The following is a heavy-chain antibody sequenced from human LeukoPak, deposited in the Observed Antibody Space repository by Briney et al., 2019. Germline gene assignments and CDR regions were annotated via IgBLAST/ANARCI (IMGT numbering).Heavy chain of an antibody. CDR3: ARGGWEQLVLLSWFDP. D-gene: IGHD6-13*01. CDR1: GYTFTRYD. V-gene: IGHV1-8*01. J-gene: IGHJ5*02. Sequence: GASVKVSCKASGYTFTRYDVNWVRQATGQGLEWMGWMNPNSGNTGYAQKFQGRVTMTRNTSISTAYMELSSLRSEDTAVYYCARGGWEQLVLLSWFDPWGQGTLVTVSS. CDR2: MNPNSGNT.